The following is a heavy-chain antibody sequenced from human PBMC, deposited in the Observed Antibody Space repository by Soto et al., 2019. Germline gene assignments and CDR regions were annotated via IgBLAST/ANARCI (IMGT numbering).Heavy chain of an antibody. J-gene: IGHJ4*02. CDR3: AKPSGSYLYYFDY. CDR1: GGSFSGYY. CDR2: INHSGST. V-gene: IGHV4-34*01. Sequence: PSETLSLTCAVYGGSFSGYYWSWIRQPPEKGLEWIGEINHSGSTYYNPSLKSRVTISVDTSKNQFSLKLSSVTAADTAVYYCAKPSGSYLYYFDYWGQGTLVTVSS. D-gene: IGHD1-26*01.